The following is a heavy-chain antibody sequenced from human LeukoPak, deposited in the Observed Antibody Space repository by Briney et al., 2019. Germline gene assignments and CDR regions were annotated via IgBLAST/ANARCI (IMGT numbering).Heavy chain of an antibody. J-gene: IGHJ4*02. D-gene: IGHD2-2*01. Sequence: PSETLSLTCTVSGGAISSYYWSWIRQPPGKGLEWIGFIHYSGSTHYNPSLKSRVTISVDTSKNQFSLRLSSVTAADTAVYYCARGLVPAAMPDYWGQGTLVTVSS. CDR3: ARGLVPAAMPDY. V-gene: IGHV4-59*01. CDR2: IHYSGST. CDR1: GGAISSYY.